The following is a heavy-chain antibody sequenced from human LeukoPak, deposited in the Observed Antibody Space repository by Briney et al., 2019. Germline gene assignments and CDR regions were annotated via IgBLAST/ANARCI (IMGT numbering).Heavy chain of an antibody. CDR3: AKGGDFWSGYLDAFDI. CDR2: IRWNSGSI. Sequence: GRSLRLSCAASGFTFDDYAMHWVRQAPGKGLEGVSGIRWNSGSIGYADSVKGRFTISRDNAKNSLYLQMNSLRAEDTALYYCAKGGDFWSGYLDAFDIWGQGTMVTVSS. D-gene: IGHD3-3*01. J-gene: IGHJ3*02. CDR1: GFTFDDYA. V-gene: IGHV3-9*01.